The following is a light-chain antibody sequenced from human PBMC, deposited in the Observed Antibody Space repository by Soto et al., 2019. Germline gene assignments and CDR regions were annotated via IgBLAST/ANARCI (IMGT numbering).Light chain of an antibody. V-gene: IGKV3-20*01. CDR3: QQHGNAPWT. CDR2: SAS. Sequence: IVWAQSRGTLSLSPGERATFACRFGHSVSSSYLAWYQQKPGQSPRLLIYSASSRATCFPDRLSGSGSVRDLNLTCSGLESKAFVIHYCQQHGNAPWTFGGGTKVDIK. J-gene: IGKJ4*02. CDR1: HSVSSSY.